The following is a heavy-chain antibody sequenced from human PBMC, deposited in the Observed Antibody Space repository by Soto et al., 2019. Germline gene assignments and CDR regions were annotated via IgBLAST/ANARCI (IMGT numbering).Heavy chain of an antibody. CDR1: GFTFSSYS. D-gene: IGHD3-16*01. V-gene: IGHV3-21*01. J-gene: IGHJ6*02. Sequence: EVQLVESGGGLVKPVGSLRLSCAASGFTFSSYSMNWVRQAPGKGLEWVSSISSSSSYIYYADSVKGRFTISRDNAKNSLYLQRNSLRAEDTAVYYCARDWGYYYYYGMDVWGQGTTVTVSS. CDR2: ISSSSSYI. CDR3: ARDWGYYYYYGMDV.